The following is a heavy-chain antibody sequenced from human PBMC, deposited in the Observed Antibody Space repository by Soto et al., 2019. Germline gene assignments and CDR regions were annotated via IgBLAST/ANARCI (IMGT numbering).Heavy chain of an antibody. CDR3: AREGTYYYGSSGYYYEK. Sequence: ASVKVSCKASGYTFTGYYIHWMRQAPGQGLEWMGWIDPSNGDTNYALKFQDGVTLTRDTSISTAYMELSRLRSDDTAVYYCAREGTYYYGSSGYYYEKWGQGTLVTVSS. D-gene: IGHD3-22*01. V-gene: IGHV1-2*02. CDR1: GYTFTGYY. J-gene: IGHJ4*02. CDR2: IDPSNGDT.